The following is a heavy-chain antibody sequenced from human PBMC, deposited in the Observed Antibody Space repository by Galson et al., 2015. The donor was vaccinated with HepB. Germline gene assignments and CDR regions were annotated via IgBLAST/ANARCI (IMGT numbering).Heavy chain of an antibody. D-gene: IGHD3-9*01. CDR2: ISYDGSNK. CDR1: GFTFSSYA. V-gene: IGHV3-30-3*01. CDR3: ARELRYFDWPTHDY. Sequence: SLRLSCAASGFTFSSYAMHWVRQAPGKGLEWVAVISYDGSNKYYADSVKGRFTISRDNSKNTLYLQMNSPRAEDTAVYYCARELRYFDWPTHDYWGQGTLVTVSS. J-gene: IGHJ4*02.